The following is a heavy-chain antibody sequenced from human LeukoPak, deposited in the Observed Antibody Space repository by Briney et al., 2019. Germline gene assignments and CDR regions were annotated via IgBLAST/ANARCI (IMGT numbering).Heavy chain of an antibody. CDR3: ARSPLWFGELLYFDY. V-gene: IGHV4-59*01. D-gene: IGHD3-10*01. CDR2: IYYSGST. J-gene: IGHJ4*02. CDR1: GGSISSYY. Sequence: SQTLSLTCTVSGGSISSYYWSWIRQPPGKGLEWIGYIYYSGSTNYNPSLKSRVTISVDTSKNQFSLKLSSVTAADTAVYYCARSPLWFGELLYFDYWGQGTLVTVSS.